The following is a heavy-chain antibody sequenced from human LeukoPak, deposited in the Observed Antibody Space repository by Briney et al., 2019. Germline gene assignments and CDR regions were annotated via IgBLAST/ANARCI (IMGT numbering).Heavy chain of an antibody. Sequence: GGSLRLSCAASGFTFSSYAMHWVRQAPGKGLEWVAVISYDGSNKYYADSVKGRFTISRDNSKNTLYLQMNSLKTEDTAVYYCTTDSPPSYYDFWSGYWDFDYWGQGTLVTVSS. J-gene: IGHJ4*02. CDR3: TTDSPPSYYDFWSGYWDFDY. D-gene: IGHD3-3*01. CDR2: ISYDGSNK. CDR1: GFTFSSYA. V-gene: IGHV3-30-3*01.